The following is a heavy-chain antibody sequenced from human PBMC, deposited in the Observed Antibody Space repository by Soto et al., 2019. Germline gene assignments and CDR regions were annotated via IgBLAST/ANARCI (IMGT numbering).Heavy chain of an antibody. D-gene: IGHD3-3*01. Sequence: GASVKVSSKASGYTYKSNGICSVQQDNGQGLEWMGWISAYNGNTNYAQKLQGRVTMTTDTSTSTAYMELRSLRSDDTAVYYCARDHRGDFGVVIIRLGYYMDVWGKGTTVTVSS. CDR3: ARDHRGDFGVVIIRLGYYMDV. V-gene: IGHV1-18*01. J-gene: IGHJ6*03. CDR1: GYTYKSNG. CDR2: ISAYNGNT.